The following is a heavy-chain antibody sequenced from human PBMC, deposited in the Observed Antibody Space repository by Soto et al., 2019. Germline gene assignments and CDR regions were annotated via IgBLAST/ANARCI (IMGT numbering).Heavy chain of an antibody. V-gene: IGHV3-23*01. CDR2: SSATGAGK. CDR1: GLTFSSYG. J-gene: IGHJ4*02. CDR3: AKDRRAGGNYGFYSDF. Sequence: EVQLLESGGGLVQPGGSLRLSFAASGLTFSSYGMTWVRQAPGKGLEWVSFSSATGAGKYYADSVKGRFTISRDNSKNTLYLQMTSLRADDTAVYYCAKDRRAGGNYGFYSDFWGQGALVIVSS. D-gene: IGHD1-7*01.